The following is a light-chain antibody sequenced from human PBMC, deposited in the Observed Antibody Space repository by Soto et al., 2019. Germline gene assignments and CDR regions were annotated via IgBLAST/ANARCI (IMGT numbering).Light chain of an antibody. J-gene: IGLJ2*01. CDR3: CSYAGSYTLGV. V-gene: IGLV2-11*01. CDR2: DVR. Sequence: QSALTQPRSVSGSPGQSVTISCTGTSSDVGGYNYVSWYQQHPGKAPKVMIYDVRRRPSGVPDRFSGSKSGNTASLTISGLQAEDEADYYCCSYAGSYTLGVFGGGTKVTVL. CDR1: SSDVGGYNY.